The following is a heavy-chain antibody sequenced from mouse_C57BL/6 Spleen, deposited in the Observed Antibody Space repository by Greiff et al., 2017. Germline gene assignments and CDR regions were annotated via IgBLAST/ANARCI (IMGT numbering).Heavy chain of an antibody. J-gene: IGHJ3*01. CDR2: ISDGGSYT. V-gene: IGHV5-4*01. CDR1: GFTFSSYA. CDR3: ARDRGDYYGSSYEAWFAY. Sequence: EVQGVESGGGLVKPGGSLKLSCTASGFTFSSYAMSWVRQTPEKRLEWVATISDGGSYTYYPDNVKGRFTISRDNAKNNLYLQMSHLKSEDTAMYYCARDRGDYYGSSYEAWFAYWGQGTRVTVSA. D-gene: IGHD1-1*01.